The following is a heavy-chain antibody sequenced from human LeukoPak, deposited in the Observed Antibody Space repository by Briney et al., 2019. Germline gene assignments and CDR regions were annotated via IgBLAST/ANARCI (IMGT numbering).Heavy chain of an antibody. CDR3: GKTDIYFNPIDY. D-gene: IGHD3-9*01. J-gene: IGHJ4*02. V-gene: IGHV4-4*02. CDR1: GVSISSSEW. Sequence: KPSGTLSLTCAVSGVSISSSEWWIWVRQPPGQGLEWTGEIHRDGRTRYNPSLKSRVTMSIDYSKNQFSLKVSSVTAADTAIYYCGKTDIYFNPIDYWGPGSLVTVSS. CDR2: IHRDGRT.